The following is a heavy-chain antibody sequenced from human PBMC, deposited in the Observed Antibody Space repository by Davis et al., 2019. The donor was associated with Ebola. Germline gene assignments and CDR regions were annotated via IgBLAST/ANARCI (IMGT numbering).Heavy chain of an antibody. CDR3: TRLDYGMDA. Sequence: GGSLRLSCAATGFNFFHAWMSWVRQTPGKGLEYIGQIKSGPDGGTTGYAAPMEGRFTISRDDSNNMAYLRMDSLKSEDTAVYYCTRLDYGMDAWGPGTTVTVSS. V-gene: IGHV3-15*01. J-gene: IGHJ6*02. D-gene: IGHD3-9*01. CDR2: IKSGPDGGTT. CDR1: GFNFFHAW.